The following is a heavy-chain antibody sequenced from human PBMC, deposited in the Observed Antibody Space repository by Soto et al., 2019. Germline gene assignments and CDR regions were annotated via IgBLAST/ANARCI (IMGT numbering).Heavy chain of an antibody. CDR2: IYSGDNT. V-gene: IGHV3-53*01. CDR1: GFTVRGTY. J-gene: IGHJ4*02. Sequence: GGSLRLSCAASGFTVRGTYMSWVRQAPGRGLEWVSVIYSGDNTYYAESVKGRFTISRDNSKNTVFLQMNSLRAEDTAVYHCARDREVGGLDYWGTGTLVTVSS. D-gene: IGHD1-26*01. CDR3: ARDREVGGLDY.